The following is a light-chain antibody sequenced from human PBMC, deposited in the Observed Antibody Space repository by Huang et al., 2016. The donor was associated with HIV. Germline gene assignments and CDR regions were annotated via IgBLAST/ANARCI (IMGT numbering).Light chain of an antibody. CDR3: QQYNDFRST. Sequence: ETVMTQSPVTLSVSPGDRASLSCRSSQIVSSHLAWSQQKPGQAPRLLIYAASTRATGVPARFSGSGAGTEFTLTISTLQSEDSAVYYCQQYNDFRSTFGPGTRVEIK. V-gene: IGKV3-15*01. CDR1: QIVSSH. J-gene: IGKJ3*01. CDR2: AAS.